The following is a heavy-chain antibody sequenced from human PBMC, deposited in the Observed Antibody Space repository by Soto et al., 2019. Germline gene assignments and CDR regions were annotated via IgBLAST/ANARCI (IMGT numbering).Heavy chain of an antibody. CDR3: ARDYRGYDFWSGYYSGSGMDV. Sequence: TLSLTCTVSGGSISSGGSYWSWIRQHPGKGLEWIGYIYYSGSTYYNPSPKSRVTISVDTSKNQFSLKLSSVTAADTAVYYCARDYRGYDFWSGYYSGSGMDVWGQGTTVTVSS. CDR2: IYYSGST. V-gene: IGHV4-31*03. CDR1: GGSISSGGSY. D-gene: IGHD3-3*01. J-gene: IGHJ6*02.